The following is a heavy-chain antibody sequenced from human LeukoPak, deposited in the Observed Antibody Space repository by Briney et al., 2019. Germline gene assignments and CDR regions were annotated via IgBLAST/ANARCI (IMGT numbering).Heavy chain of an antibody. CDR3: ARSYSDSSGYYYGDPYYFDY. V-gene: IGHV4-39*07. Sequence: SETLSLTCTVSGGSISSSSYYWGWIRQPPGKGLEWIGNIYYSGSTYYNPSLKSRVTISVDTSKNQFSLKLSSVTAADTAVYYCARSYSDSSGYYYGDPYYFDYWGQGTLVTVSS. D-gene: IGHD3-22*01. CDR1: GGSISSSSYY. CDR2: IYYSGST. J-gene: IGHJ4*02.